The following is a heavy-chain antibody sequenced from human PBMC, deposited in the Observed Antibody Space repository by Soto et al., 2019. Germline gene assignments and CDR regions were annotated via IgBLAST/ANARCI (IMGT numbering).Heavy chain of an antibody. V-gene: IGHV3-48*02. Sequence: EVQLVESGGGLVQPGGSLRLSCAASGFTFSDYSMNWVRQAPGKGLEWVSYISSDNGAIYYAESVKGRFTNSRDNAKNSLYLQMNSLRDEDTAVYYCAREPSGGDDYDDPRESWGQGTLVTVSS. D-gene: IGHD2-21*02. J-gene: IGHJ5*02. CDR1: GFTFSDYS. CDR2: ISSDNGAI. CDR3: AREPSGGDDYDDPRES.